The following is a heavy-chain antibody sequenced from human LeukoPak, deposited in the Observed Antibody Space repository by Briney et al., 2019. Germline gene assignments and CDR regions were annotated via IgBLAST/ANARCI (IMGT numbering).Heavy chain of an antibody. J-gene: IGHJ4*02. D-gene: IGHD6-13*01. V-gene: IGHV3-30*18. CDR1: EISFSSYW. Sequence: GGSLTLSCAASEISFSSYWMHWVRQAPGKGLEWVAVISYDGSNKYYADSVKGRFTISRDNSKNTLYLQMNSLRAEDTAVYYCAKDRAAAGKAPLDYWGQGTLVTVSS. CDR3: AKDRAAAGKAPLDY. CDR2: ISYDGSNK.